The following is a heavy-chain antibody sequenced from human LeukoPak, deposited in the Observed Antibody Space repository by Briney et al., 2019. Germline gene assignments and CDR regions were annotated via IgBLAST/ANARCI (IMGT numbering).Heavy chain of an antibody. J-gene: IGHJ4*02. CDR1: GYTFTSYD. CDR2: MNPNSGNT. CDR3: AKRQFYDSSTYGICLDY. Sequence: ASVKVSCKASGYTFTSYDINWVRQATGQGLEWMGWMNPNSGNTGYAQKFQGRVTITRNTSISTAYMELSSLRSEDTAVYYCAKRQFYDSSTYGICLDYWGQGTLVTVSS. V-gene: IGHV1-8*03. D-gene: IGHD3-22*01.